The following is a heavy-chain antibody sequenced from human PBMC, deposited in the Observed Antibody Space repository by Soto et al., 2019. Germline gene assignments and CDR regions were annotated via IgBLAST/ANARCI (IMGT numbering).Heavy chain of an antibody. V-gene: IGHV3-30*18. Sequence: PGGSLRLSCAASGFTFSSYGMHWVRQAPGKGLEWVAVISYDGSNKYYADSVKGRFTISRDNSKNTLYLQMNSLRAEDTAVYYCAKPLLESSDFDYWGQGTLVTVSS. CDR1: GFTFSSYG. CDR2: ISYDGSNK. J-gene: IGHJ4*02. CDR3: AKPLLESSDFDY. D-gene: IGHD3-22*01.